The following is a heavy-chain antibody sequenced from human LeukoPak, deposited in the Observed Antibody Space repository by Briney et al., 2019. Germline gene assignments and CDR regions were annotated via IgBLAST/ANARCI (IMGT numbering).Heavy chain of an antibody. CDR1: GGSFSGYY. CDR2: INHSGST. Sequence: SETLSLTCAVYGGSFSGYYWSWIRQPPGKGLEWIGEINHSGSTNYNPSLKSRVTISVDTSKNQFSLKLSSVTAADTAVYYCARDGRRDGYSNYYYYYMDVWGKGTTVTISS. D-gene: IGHD5-24*01. J-gene: IGHJ6*03. CDR3: ARDGRRDGYSNYYYYYMDV. V-gene: IGHV4-34*01.